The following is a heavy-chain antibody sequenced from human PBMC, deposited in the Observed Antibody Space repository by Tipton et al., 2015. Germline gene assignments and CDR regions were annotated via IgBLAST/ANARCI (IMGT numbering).Heavy chain of an antibody. Sequence: TLSLTCTVSGGSISSYYWTWIRQPPGKGLEWIGYVYYSGSTNYNPSLKSRVTISVDTSKNQFSLKLSSVTAADTAVYYCARLTYYDFWSGYRHNWFDPWGQGTLVTVSP. CDR2: VYYSGST. D-gene: IGHD3-3*01. J-gene: IGHJ5*02. CDR1: GGSISSYY. CDR3: ARLTYYDFWSGYRHNWFDP. V-gene: IGHV4-59*01.